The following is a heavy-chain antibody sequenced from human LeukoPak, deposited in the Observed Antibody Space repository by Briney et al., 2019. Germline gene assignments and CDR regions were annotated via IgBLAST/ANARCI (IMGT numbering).Heavy chain of an antibody. V-gene: IGHV1-8*01. D-gene: IGHD3-10*01. CDR2: MNPNSGNT. CDR1: GYTFTSYD. Sequence: GASVKVSCKASGYTFTSYDTNWVRQATGQGLEWMGWMNPNSGNTGYAQKFQGRVTMTRNTSISTAYMELSNLRSGDTAVYYCARGPYGSGRYPMDVWGKGTTVTVSS. J-gene: IGHJ6*03. CDR3: ARGPYGSGRYPMDV.